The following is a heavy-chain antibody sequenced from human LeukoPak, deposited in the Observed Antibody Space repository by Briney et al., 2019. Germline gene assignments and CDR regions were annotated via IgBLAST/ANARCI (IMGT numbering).Heavy chain of an antibody. D-gene: IGHD2-21*02. CDR3: ASGELAYCGGDCYDDAFDI. Sequence: SVKVSCKASGGTFSSYAISWVRQAPGQGLEWMGRIIPTFGIANYAQKFQGRVTITADKSTSTAYMELSSLRSEDTAVYYCASGELAYCGGDCYDDAFDIWGQGTMVTVSS. CDR1: GGTFSSYA. J-gene: IGHJ3*02. CDR2: IIPTFGIA. V-gene: IGHV1-69*04.